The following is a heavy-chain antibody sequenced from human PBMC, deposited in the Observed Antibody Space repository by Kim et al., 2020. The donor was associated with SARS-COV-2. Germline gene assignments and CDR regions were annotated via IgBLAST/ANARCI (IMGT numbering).Heavy chain of an antibody. J-gene: IGHJ3*02. CDR2: ISSSSSYI. V-gene: IGHV3-21*01. Sequence: GGSLRLSCAASGFTFSSYSMNWVRQAPGKGLEWVSSISSSSSYIYYADSVKGRFTISRDNAKNSLYLQMNSLRAEDTAVYYCARDSGSYSYAFDIWGQGTMVTVSS. CDR3: ARDSGSYSYAFDI. D-gene: IGHD1-26*01. CDR1: GFTFSSYS.